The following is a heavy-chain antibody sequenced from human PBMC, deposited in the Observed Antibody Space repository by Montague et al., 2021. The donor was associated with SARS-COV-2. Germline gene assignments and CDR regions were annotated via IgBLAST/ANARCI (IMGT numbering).Heavy chain of an antibody. J-gene: IGHJ4*02. D-gene: IGHD2-21*01. Sequence: SETLSLTCAVYGGSFSCYYWSWIRQPPGKGLEWIGEINHSGSTNYNPSLKSRVTISVDTSKNQFSLKLSSVTAADTAVYYCAREVRGGSVVVIASPYYYFNYWGQGTLVTVSS. CDR2: INHSGST. CDR3: AREVRGGSVVVIASPYYYFNY. V-gene: IGHV4-34*01. CDR1: GGSFSCYY.